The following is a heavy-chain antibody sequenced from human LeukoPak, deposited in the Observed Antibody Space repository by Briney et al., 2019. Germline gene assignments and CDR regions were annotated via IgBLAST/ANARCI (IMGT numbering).Heavy chain of an antibody. CDR3: AELGITMIGGV. J-gene: IGHJ6*04. Sequence: GGSLRLSCAASGFTFSSYWMHWVRQVPGKGLVWVSRINSDGSTTSYADSVKGRFTISRDKAKKSLYLQMNSLRAEDTAVYYCAELGITMIGGVWGKGTTVTISS. CDR1: GFTFSSYW. CDR2: INSDGSTT. V-gene: IGHV3-74*01. D-gene: IGHD3-10*02.